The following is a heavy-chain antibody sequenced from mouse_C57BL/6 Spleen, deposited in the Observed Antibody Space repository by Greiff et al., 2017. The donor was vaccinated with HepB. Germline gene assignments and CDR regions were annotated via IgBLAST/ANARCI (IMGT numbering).Heavy chain of an antibody. Sequence: EVQVVESGGGLVKPGGSLKLSCAASGFTFSSYTMSWVRQTPEKRLEWVATISGGGGNTYYPDSVKGRFTISRDNAKNTLYLQMSSLRSEDTALYYCARHVTGGLWSTSGLFAYWGQGTLVTVSA. CDR1: GFTFSSYT. CDR3: ARHVTGGLWSTSGLFAY. J-gene: IGHJ3*01. V-gene: IGHV5-9*01. CDR2: ISGGGGNT. D-gene: IGHD1-1*02.